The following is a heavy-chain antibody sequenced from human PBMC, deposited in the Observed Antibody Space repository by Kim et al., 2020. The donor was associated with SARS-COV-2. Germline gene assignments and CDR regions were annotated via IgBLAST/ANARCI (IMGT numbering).Heavy chain of an antibody. Sequence: GGSLRLSCAASGFTFSSYAMHWVRQAPGKGLEWVAVISYDGSNKYYADSVKGRFTISRDNSKNKLYLQMNSQSAEDTAVYYCARELAVAGQYYYYYYGMGVWGRGTTVTVSS. CDR2: ISYDGSNK. J-gene: IGHJ6*02. CDR3: ARELAVAGQYYYYYYGMGV. CDR1: GFTFSSYA. D-gene: IGHD6-19*01. V-gene: IGHV3-30*04.